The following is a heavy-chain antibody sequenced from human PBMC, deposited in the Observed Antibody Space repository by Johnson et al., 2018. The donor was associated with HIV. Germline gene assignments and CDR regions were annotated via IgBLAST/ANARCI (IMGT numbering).Heavy chain of an antibody. D-gene: IGHD3-22*01. CDR1: GFTFSSYA. CDR2: ISYDGSNK. V-gene: IGHV3-30-3*01. J-gene: IGHJ3*02. CDR3: ARDGPYYDSSGYYYGTVFYAFDI. Sequence: QVQLVDSGVGVVQPGRSLRPSCAASGFTFSSYAMYWVRQAPGKGLEWVAVISYDGSNKYYADSVKGRFTISRDNSKNTLYLQMNSLRAEDTALYYCARDGPYYDSSGYYYGTVFYAFDIWGQGTMVTVSS.